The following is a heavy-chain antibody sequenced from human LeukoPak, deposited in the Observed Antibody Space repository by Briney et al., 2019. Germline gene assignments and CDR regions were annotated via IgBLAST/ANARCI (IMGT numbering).Heavy chain of an antibody. V-gene: IGHV3-7*01. D-gene: IGHD3-10*01. CDR1: GFTFSSYW. Sequence: GGSLRLSCAASGFTFSSYWMSWVRQAPGKGLEWVANIKQDGSEKYYVDSVKGRFTISRDNAKNSLYLQMNSLRAEDTAVYYCARPYGSAKYYFDYWGQGTLVTVPS. CDR3: ARPYGSAKYYFDY. J-gene: IGHJ4*02. CDR2: IKQDGSEK.